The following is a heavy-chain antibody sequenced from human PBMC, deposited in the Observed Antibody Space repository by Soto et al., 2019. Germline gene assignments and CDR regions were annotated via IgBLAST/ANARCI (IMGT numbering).Heavy chain of an antibody. D-gene: IGHD3-10*01. V-gene: IGHV3-23*01. J-gene: IGHJ4*02. CDR2: ISGSGGST. CDR1: GFTFSSYA. CDR3: AKAYYYGSGSTYYFDY. Sequence: EVQLLESGGGLVQPGGSLRLSCAASGFTFSSYAMSWVRQAPGKGLEWVSAISGSGGSTYYADSVKGRFTISRDNSKNTLYLQMYSLRAEDTAVYYCAKAYYYGSGSTYYFDYWGQGTLVTVSS.